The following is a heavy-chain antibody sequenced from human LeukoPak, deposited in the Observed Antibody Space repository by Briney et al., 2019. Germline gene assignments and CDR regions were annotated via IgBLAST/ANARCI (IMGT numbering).Heavy chain of an antibody. CDR3: ANINWGSQYYYYYMDV. D-gene: IGHD7-27*01. CDR2: MSGSGCST. Sequence: PGGSLRLSCAASGFTFSSYAMSWVRQAPGKGLEGVSAMSGSGCSTYYADSVKGRFTISRDNSKNTLYLQMNNLRAEDTAVYYCANINWGSQYYYYYMDVWGKGTTVTVSS. CDR1: GFTFSSYA. J-gene: IGHJ6*03. V-gene: IGHV3-23*01.